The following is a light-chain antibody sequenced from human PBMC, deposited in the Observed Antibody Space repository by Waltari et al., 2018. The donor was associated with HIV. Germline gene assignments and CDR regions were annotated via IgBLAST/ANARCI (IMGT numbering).Light chain of an antibody. J-gene: IGKJ2*01. CDR3: QQFDHLPYT. Sequence: DIQLAQYPSPLSASIGDRIILTCQASQDISNYLNWYQHKPGKAPKLLIYDASNLQTGVPSRFSGSGSGTDFTFTITSLQPEDFATYYCQQFDHLPYTFGQGTKLEIK. CDR2: DAS. CDR1: QDISNY. V-gene: IGKV1-33*01.